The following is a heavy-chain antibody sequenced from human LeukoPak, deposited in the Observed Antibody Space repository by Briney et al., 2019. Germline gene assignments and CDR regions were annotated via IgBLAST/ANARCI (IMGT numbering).Heavy chain of an antibody. CDR1: GFTFSSYA. J-gene: IGHJ4*02. CDR3: AKDPYSSGWYRFGY. V-gene: IGHV3-23*01. D-gene: IGHD6-19*01. Sequence: GGSLRLSCAASGFTFSSYAMSWVRQAPGKGLEWVSSISGSGSSTYYADSVKGRFTISRDNSKNTLYLRMNSLRVEDTAVYYCAKDPYSSGWYRFGYWGQGTLVTVSS. CDR2: ISGSGSST.